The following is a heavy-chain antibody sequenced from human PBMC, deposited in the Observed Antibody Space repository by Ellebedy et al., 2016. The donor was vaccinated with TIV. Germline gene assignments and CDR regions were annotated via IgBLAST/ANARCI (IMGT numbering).Heavy chain of an antibody. D-gene: IGHD3-10*01. CDR3: AREQGYYGSGNHNWFDP. J-gene: IGHJ5*02. CDR2: IIPIFGTA. CDR1: GGTFSSYA. V-gene: IGHV1-69*13. Sequence: AASVKVSCKASGGTFSSYAISWVRQAPGQGLEWMGGIIPIFGTANYAQKFQGRVTITADESTSTAYMELSSLRSEDTAVYYCAREQGYYGSGNHNWFDPWGQGTLVTVSS.